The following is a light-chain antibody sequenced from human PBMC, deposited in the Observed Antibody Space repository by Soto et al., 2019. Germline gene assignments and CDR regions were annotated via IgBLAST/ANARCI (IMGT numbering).Light chain of an antibody. V-gene: IGKV3D-7*01. CDR2: GAS. CDR3: QQDYNLPWT. J-gene: IGKJ1*01. Sequence: EIAMTQSPATLSLSPGERATLSCRASQSVSSSYLSWYQQKPGQAPRLLIYGASTRATGIPARFSGSGSGTDFTLTISSLQPEDFAVYYCQQDYNLPWTFGQGTKVEIK. CDR1: QSVSSSY.